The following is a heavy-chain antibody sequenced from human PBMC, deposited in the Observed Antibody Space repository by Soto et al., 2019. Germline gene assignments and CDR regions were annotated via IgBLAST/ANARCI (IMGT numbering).Heavy chain of an antibody. V-gene: IGHV1-18*01. CDR3: ARDSPQYGMDV. CDR2: ISTFNGDT. J-gene: IGHJ6*02. Sequence: QVHLVQSGAEVKKPGASVKVSCKASGYSFTSYGISWVRQAPGQGLQWMGRISTFNGDTNYAQNVQGRVTMTTDTSTITTYMELRSLRSDDTSVYYCARDSPQYGMDVWGQGTTVTVSS. CDR1: GYSFTSYG.